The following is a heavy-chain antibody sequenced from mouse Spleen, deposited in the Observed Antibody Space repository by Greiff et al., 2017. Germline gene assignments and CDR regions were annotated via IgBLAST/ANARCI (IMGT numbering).Heavy chain of an antibody. Sequence: VMLVESGPGLVAPSQSLSITCTVSGFSLTSYGVHWVRQPPGKGLEWLGVIWAGGSTNYNSALMSRLSISKDNSKSQVFFKMNSLQANDTAIYYCARERGGARAQGYFDYWGQGTTLTVSS. CDR2: IWAGGST. V-gene: IGHV2-9*02. D-gene: IGHD3-1*01. CDR3: ARERGGARAQGYFDY. J-gene: IGHJ2*01. CDR1: GFSLTSYG.